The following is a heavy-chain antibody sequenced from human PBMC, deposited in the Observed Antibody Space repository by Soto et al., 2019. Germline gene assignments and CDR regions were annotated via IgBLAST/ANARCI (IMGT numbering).Heavy chain of an antibody. V-gene: IGHV3-21*01. CDR1: GFTFSNYS. J-gene: IGHJ4*02. Sequence: EVQLVESGGGLVKPGGSLRLSCAVSGFTFSNYSMNWVRQAPGKGLEWVSSIGNTGNYKYYADSVKGRFTVSRDNAKNSLYLQMNSLRAEDTAVYFCARYPGTIMATIMGSYYFDYWGLGTLVTVSS. CDR3: ARYPGTIMATIMGSYYFDY. CDR2: IGNTGNYK. D-gene: IGHD5-12*01.